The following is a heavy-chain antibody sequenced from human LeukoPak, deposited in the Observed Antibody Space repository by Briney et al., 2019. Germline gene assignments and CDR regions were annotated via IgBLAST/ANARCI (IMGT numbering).Heavy chain of an antibody. J-gene: IGHJ4*02. CDR3: ARDRAGPDY. CDR1: GFTFSSYW. Sequence: PGGSLRLSCAASGFTFSSYWMNWVRQAPGKGLVWVSRIHSDGSGTVYADSVKGRFTISRDNAKNTLYLQMNSLRAEDTAVYYCARDRAGPDYWGQGTLVTVSS. V-gene: IGHV3-74*01. D-gene: IGHD6-19*01. CDR2: IHSDGSGT.